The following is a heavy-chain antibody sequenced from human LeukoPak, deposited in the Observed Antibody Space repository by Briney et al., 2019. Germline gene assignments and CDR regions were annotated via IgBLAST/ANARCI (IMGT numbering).Heavy chain of an antibody. V-gene: IGHV4-38-2*01. J-gene: IGHJ3*02. CDR2: IYHSGST. CDR3: ATLSKGKGAFDI. Sequence: PSETLSLTCAVSGYSISSGYYWGWIRQPPGKGLEWIGSIYHSGSTYYNPSLKSRVTISVDTSKNQFSLKLSSATAADTAVYYCATLSKGKGAFDIWGQGTMVTVSS. D-gene: IGHD3-16*02. CDR1: GYSISSGYY.